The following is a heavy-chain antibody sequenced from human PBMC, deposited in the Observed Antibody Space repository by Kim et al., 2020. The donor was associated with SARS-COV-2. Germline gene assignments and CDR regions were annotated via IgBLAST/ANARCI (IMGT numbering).Heavy chain of an antibody. CDR3: AKRLGDGINYEGGLDS. CDR2: ISGSGGST. J-gene: IGHJ4*02. CDR1: GFTFSSYA. D-gene: IGHD1-20*01. Sequence: GGSLRLSCAVSGFTFSSYAMSWVRQAPGKGLEWVSAISGSGGSTYYADSVKGRFTISRDNSKNTLYLQMNSLGAEDTAVYYCAKRLGDGINYEGGLDSWGQGTLVTVSS. V-gene: IGHV3-23*01.